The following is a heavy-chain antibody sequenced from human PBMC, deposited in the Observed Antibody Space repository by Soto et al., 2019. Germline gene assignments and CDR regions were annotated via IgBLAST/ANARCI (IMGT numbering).Heavy chain of an antibody. CDR1: GFTFSTYS. J-gene: IGHJ4*02. D-gene: IGHD6-19*01. CDR3: AKNPGYSSGWFFDY. CDR2: ITGTSSTI. Sequence: GGSLRLSCAASGFTFSTYSMNWVRQAPGKGLEWLSYITGTSSTIYYVDSVKGRFTISRDNAKNSLYLQMNSLRAEDTAVYYCAKNPGYSSGWFFDYWGQGTLVTVSS. V-gene: IGHV3-48*04.